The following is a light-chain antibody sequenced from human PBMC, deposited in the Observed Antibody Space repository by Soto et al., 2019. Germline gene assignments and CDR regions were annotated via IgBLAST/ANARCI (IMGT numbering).Light chain of an antibody. V-gene: IGKV3-20*01. CDR2: GAS. J-gene: IGKJ2*01. CDR1: QSVSSNY. CDR3: HQYGSSPYT. Sequence: EIVLTQSPGTLSLSPGERATLSCRASQSVSSNYLTWYQQKPGQAPRLLIYGASSRATGIPDRFSGSGSGTHFPLTISRLEPEDFVVYYCHQYGSSPYTFGQGTKLEIK.